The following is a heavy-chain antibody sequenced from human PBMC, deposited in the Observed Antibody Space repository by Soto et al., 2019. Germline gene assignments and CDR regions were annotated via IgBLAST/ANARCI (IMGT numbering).Heavy chain of an antibody. CDR2: VYTNGDT. V-gene: IGHV4-4*07. D-gene: IGHD6-13*01. Sequence: QVHLQESGPGLVKPSETLSLSCTISGDSISNSHWSWIRQSAGKGLEWIGRVYTNGDTNYNPSLKSRVTVSVGTSNNHFSRKLTSVTAADTAVYYCVRDKGMADLWGQETLVSVSS. J-gene: IGHJ5*02. CDR1: GDSISNSH. CDR3: VRDKGMADL.